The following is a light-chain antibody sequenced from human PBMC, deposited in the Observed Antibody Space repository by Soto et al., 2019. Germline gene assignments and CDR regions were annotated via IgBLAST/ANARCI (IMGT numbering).Light chain of an antibody. J-gene: IGLJ3*02. V-gene: IGLV3-9*01. CDR2: RDS. CDR3: QVWDSSTARV. CDR1: NIGSKN. Sequence: SYELTQPLSVSVVLGQTARITCGGNNIGSKNVPWYQQKPGQAPVLVIYRDSNRPSGIPERFSGSNSGNTATLTISRAQAGDEADYYCQVWDSSTARVFGGGTKLTVL.